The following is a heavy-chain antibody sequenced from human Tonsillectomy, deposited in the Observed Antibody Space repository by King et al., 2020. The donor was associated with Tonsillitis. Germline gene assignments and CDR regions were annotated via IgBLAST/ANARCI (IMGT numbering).Heavy chain of an antibody. Sequence: VQLVESGGGVVQPGGSLRLSCAASAFTFSSYDMHWVRQAPGKGLEWVAFIRYDGSNKYYADSVKGRFTISRDNSKNTLYLQMISLRAEDTAVYYCATPSIEVAGLDYWGQGTLGTVSS. V-gene: IGHV3-30*02. CDR2: IRYDGSNK. J-gene: IGHJ4*02. CDR3: ATPSIEVAGLDY. CDR1: AFTFSSYD. D-gene: IGHD6-19*01.